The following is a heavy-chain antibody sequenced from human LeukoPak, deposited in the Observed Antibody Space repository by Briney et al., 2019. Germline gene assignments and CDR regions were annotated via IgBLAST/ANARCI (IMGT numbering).Heavy chain of an antibody. CDR3: ARAPPPYSPYYYYYGMDV. CDR1: GYSISSGYY. V-gene: IGHV4-31*11. J-gene: IGHJ6*04. Sequence: SETLSLTCAVSGYSISSGYYWGWIRQPPGKGLEWIGYIYYSGSTYYNPSLKSRVTISVDTSKNQFSLKLSSVTAADTAVYYCARAPPPYSPYYYYYGMDVWGKGTTVTVSS. D-gene: IGHD5-12*01. CDR2: IYYSGST.